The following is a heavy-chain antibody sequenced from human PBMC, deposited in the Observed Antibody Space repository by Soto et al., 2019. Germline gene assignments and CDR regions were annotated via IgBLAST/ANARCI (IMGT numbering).Heavy chain of an antibody. D-gene: IGHD3-22*01. V-gene: IGHV4-34*09. Sequence: SETLSLTCAVYGGSFSGYYWNWLRQPPGKGQEWIGKIYHSGSTNYNPSLKSRVTISVDTSKNQFSLKLSSVTAADTAVYYCARGYSSGYLGNWFDPWGQGTLVTVSS. J-gene: IGHJ5*02. CDR3: ARGYSSGYLGNWFDP. CDR2: IYHSGST. CDR1: GGSFSGYY.